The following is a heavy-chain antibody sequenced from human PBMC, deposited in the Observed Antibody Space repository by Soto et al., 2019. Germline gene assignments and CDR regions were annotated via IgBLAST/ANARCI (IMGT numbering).Heavy chain of an antibody. Sequence: ASVKVSCKASGYTFTGYYMHWVRQAPGQGLEWMGWINPNSGGTNYAQKFQGRVTMTRDASISTAYMELSRLRSDDTAVYYCARANRYCSSTSCYTPGDYGMDVWGQGTTVTVSS. CDR1: GYTFTGYY. V-gene: IGHV1-2*02. CDR2: INPNSGGT. CDR3: ARANRYCSSTSCYTPGDYGMDV. J-gene: IGHJ6*02. D-gene: IGHD2-2*02.